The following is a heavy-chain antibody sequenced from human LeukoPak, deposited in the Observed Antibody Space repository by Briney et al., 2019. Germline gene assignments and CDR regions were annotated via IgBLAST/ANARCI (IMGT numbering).Heavy chain of an antibody. V-gene: IGHV4-39*01. D-gene: IGHD2-2*02. CDR2: IYYSGST. J-gene: IGHJ4*02. CDR3: AAYCSSTSCYTSSFDY. CDR1: GGSISSSNYY. Sequence: SETLSLTCTVSGGSISSSNYYWGSIRQPPGKGLEWLGSIYYSGSTYYNPSLKSRVTISVDTSKNQFSLKLSSVTAADTAVYYCAAYCSSTSCYTSSFDYWGQGTLVTVSS.